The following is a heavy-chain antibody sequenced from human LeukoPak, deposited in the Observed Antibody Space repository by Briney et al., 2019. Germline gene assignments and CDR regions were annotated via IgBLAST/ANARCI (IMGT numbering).Heavy chain of an antibody. CDR3: ARVPIDSSGYSAEL. CDR1: GGSISSYY. D-gene: IGHD3-22*01. J-gene: IGHJ4*02. CDR2: IYYSGGT. Sequence: PSETLSVTCTVSGGSISSYYWSWIRQPPGKGLEWIGYIYYSGGTTYSPSLQSRVTMSVDTSKNQFSLKLRSVAAADTAVYYCARVPIDSSGYSAELWGQGTLVTVSS. V-gene: IGHV4-59*01.